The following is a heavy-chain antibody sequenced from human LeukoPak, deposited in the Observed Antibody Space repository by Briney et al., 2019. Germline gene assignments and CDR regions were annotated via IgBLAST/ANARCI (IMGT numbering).Heavy chain of an antibody. J-gene: IGHJ4*02. CDR3: VSGSYYSGLVY. CDR1: GFTFSSYA. Sequence: PGGSLRLSCAASGFTFSSYAMSWVRQAPGKGLEWVSAISGSGGSTYYADPVKGRFTISRDNSKNTLYLQMNSLRAEDTAVYYCVSGSYYSGLVYWGQGTLVTVSS. D-gene: IGHD1-26*01. CDR2: ISGSGGST. V-gene: IGHV3-23*01.